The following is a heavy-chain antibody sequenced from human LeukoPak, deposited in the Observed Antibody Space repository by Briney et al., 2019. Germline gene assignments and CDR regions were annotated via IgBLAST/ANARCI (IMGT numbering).Heavy chain of an antibody. Sequence: PGGSLRLSCEASGFTFSTSAMSWVRQAPGKGLEWVSAISGSGRDTFYADSVKGRFTISRDNSKNTLYLQMNSLRAEDTAVYYCAKGLYAPSGWSRIEYWGEGTLVTVSS. CDR2: ISGSGRDT. CDR3: AKGLYAPSGWSRIEY. D-gene: IGHD6-19*01. V-gene: IGHV3-23*01. CDR1: GFTFSTSA. J-gene: IGHJ4*02.